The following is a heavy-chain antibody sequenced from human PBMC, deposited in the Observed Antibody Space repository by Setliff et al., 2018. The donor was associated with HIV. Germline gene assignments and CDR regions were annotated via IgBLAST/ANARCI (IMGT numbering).Heavy chain of an antibody. J-gene: IGHJ6*03. CDR2: IYYSGST. D-gene: IGHD2-21*01. Sequence: SETLSLTCTVSGGSISSHYWSWIRQPPGKGLEWIGYIYYSGSTNYNPSLKSRVTISVDTPKNQFSLKLTSVTAADTAVYYCARRASPPSGPYSQYYMDVWGRGTSVTV. V-gene: IGHV4-59*08. CDR3: ARRASPPSGPYSQYYMDV. CDR1: GGSISSHY.